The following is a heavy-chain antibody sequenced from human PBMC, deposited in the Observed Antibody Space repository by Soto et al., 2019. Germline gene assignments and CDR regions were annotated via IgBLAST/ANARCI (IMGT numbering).Heavy chain of an antibody. V-gene: IGHV4-30-4*01. CDR1: GGSISSGDYY. D-gene: IGHD3-22*01. CDR2: IYYSGST. CDR3: ARSPDSSGYYPRWYYYGMDV. Sequence: SETLSLTCTVSGGSISSGDYYWSWIRQPPGKGLEWIGEIYYSGSTYYNPSLKSRVTISVDKSKNQFSLKLSSVTAADTAVYYCARSPDSSGYYPRWYYYGMDVWGQGTTVTVSS. J-gene: IGHJ6*02.